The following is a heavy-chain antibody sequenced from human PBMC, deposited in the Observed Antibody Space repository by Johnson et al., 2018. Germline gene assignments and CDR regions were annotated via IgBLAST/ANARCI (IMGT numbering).Heavy chain of an antibody. J-gene: IGHJ3*01. Sequence: VQLVQSGGGLVQPGGSLRLSCTASGFTFNDYAMSWVRQAPGKGLAWVSTISGGADTIYSAASVKGRFTISMDNSKNTLSLQIGSLWAEGTAVYYCAKASCSGLSCYSMNRGDAFAVWGQGTVVTGSS. D-gene: IGHD2-15*01. CDR2: ISGGADTI. CDR1: GFTFNDYA. V-gene: IGHV3-23*04. CDR3: AKASCSGLSCYSMNRGDAFAV.